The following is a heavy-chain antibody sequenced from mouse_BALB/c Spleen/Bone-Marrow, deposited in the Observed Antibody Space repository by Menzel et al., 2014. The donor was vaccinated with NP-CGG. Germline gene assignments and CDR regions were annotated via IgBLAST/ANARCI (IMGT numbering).Heavy chain of an antibody. Sequence: QVQLQQSGAELVKPGASVKLSCKASGYTFTSYWMHWVKQRPGQGLEWIGEIDPSDSYTNYNQKFKGKATLTVDKSSITAYMELSSLTSEDSAVYYCARRGRIAESLGYWGQGTTLTVSS. J-gene: IGHJ2*01. V-gene: IGHV1-69*02. CDR2: IDPSDSYT. D-gene: IGHD6-1*01. CDR3: ARRGRIAESLGY. CDR1: GYTFTSYW.